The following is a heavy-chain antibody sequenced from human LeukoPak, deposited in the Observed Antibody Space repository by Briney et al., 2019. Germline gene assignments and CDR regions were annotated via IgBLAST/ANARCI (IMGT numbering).Heavy chain of an antibody. CDR1: GGSFSGYY. CDR2: INHSGST. J-gene: IGHJ5*02. V-gene: IGHV4-34*01. Sequence: SGTLSLTCAVYGGSFSGYYWSWIRQPPGKGLEWIGEINHSGSTNYNPSLKSRVTISVDTSKNQFSLKLSSVTAADTAVYYCASYNPPSSDWFDPWGQGTLVTVSS. D-gene: IGHD1-14*01. CDR3: ASYNPPSSDWFDP.